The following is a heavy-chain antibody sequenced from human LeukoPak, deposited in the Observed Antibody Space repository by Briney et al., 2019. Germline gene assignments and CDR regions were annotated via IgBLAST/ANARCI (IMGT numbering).Heavy chain of an antibody. D-gene: IGHD5-12*01. CDR1: GFTFSSYS. Sequence: PGGSLRLSCAASGFTFSSYSMNWVRQAPGKGLEWVSSISSSSSYIYYADSVKGRFTISRDNAKNSLYLQMNSLRAADTAFYYCAKDNGVSGFSPIFADWGQGTLVTVSS. V-gene: IGHV3-21*04. J-gene: IGHJ4*02. CDR3: AKDNGVSGFSPIFAD. CDR2: ISSSSSYI.